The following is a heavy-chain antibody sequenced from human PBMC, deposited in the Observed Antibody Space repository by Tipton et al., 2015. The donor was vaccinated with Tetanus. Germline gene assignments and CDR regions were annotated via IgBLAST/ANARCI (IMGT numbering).Heavy chain of an antibody. CDR3: ARDFRERGGPYYSSYYPMDV. CDR1: GGSLNAFY. D-gene: IGHD2-15*01. J-gene: IGHJ6*02. Sequence: TLSLTCTVSGGSLNAFYWNWIRQPAGKGLEWIGRVYSSGSTNYNPSLKSRVTMSRDASKNQFSLDLTSVTAADAAVYYCARDFRERGGPYYSSYYPMDVWGQGTTVTVSS. CDR2: VYSSGST. V-gene: IGHV4-4*07.